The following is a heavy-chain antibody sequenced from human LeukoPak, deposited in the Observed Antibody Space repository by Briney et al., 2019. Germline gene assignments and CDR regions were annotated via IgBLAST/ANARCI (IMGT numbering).Heavy chain of an antibody. CDR2: INPNSGGT. CDR3: ARAQAETGYSSGWYAPQRP. J-gene: IGHJ5*02. CDR1: GYTFTGYY. D-gene: IGHD6-13*01. V-gene: IGHV1-2*06. Sequence: ASVKVSCKASGYTFTGYYMHWVRQAPGQGLEWMGRINPNSGGTNYAQKFQGRVTMTRDTSISTAYMELSRLRSDDTAVYYCARAQAETGYSSGWYAPQRPWGQGTLVTVSS.